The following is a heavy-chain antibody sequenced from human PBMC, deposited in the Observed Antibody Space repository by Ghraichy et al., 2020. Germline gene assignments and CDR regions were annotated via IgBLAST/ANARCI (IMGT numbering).Heavy chain of an antibody. Sequence: SETLSLTCTVSGGSISSYYWSWIRQPPGKGLEWIGYIYYSGSTNYNPSLKSRVTISVDTSKNQFSLKLSSVTAADTAVYYCARDCSSTSCYGVWGQGTLVTVSS. CDR1: GGSISSYY. CDR3: ARDCSSTSCYGV. CDR2: IYYSGST. D-gene: IGHD2-2*01. J-gene: IGHJ4*02. V-gene: IGHV4-59*01.